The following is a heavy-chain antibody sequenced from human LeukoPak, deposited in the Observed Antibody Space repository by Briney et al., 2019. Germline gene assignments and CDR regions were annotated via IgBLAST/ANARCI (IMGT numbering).Heavy chain of an antibody. CDR1: GFTFDDYG. CDR2: ISSSSSYI. CDR3: ARDRSSGYYYVLGAFDI. Sequence: GGSLRLSCAASGFTFDDYGMSWVRQAPGKGLEWVSSISSSSSYIYYADSVKGRFTISRDNAKNSLYLQMNSLRAEDTAVYYCARDRSSGYYYVLGAFDIWGQGTMVTVSS. V-gene: IGHV3-21*01. J-gene: IGHJ3*02. D-gene: IGHD3-22*01.